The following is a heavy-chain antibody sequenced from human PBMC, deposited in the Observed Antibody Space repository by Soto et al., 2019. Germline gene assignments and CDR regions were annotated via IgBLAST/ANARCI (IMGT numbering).Heavy chain of an antibody. D-gene: IGHD3-22*01. CDR2: IYFDGMT. J-gene: IGHJ4*02. Sequence: QVQLLESGPGLVKPSQTLSLSCIVSGASLSSGGYYWNWIRQHPGKGLEWIGYIYFDGMTYYNPSLESQVTMSIDASKDQFSLHLSSVTAADTAVYYCARDRYGDYYAYWGQGILVTVSS. V-gene: IGHV4-31*01. CDR1: GASLSSGGYY. CDR3: ARDRYGDYYAY.